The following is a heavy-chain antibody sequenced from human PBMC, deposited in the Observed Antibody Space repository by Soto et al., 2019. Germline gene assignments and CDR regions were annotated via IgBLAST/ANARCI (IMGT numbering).Heavy chain of an antibody. CDR2: ISYDGSNK. J-gene: IGHJ6*02. D-gene: IGHD6-6*01. Sequence: VGSLRLSCAASGFTFSSYGMHWVRQAPCKGLEWVAVISYDGSNKYYADSVKGRFTISRDNSKNTLYLQMNSLRAEDTAVYYCAKDLGLLVYYYYGMDVWGQGTTVTVSS. V-gene: IGHV3-30*18. CDR1: GFTFSSYG. CDR3: AKDLGLLVYYYYGMDV.